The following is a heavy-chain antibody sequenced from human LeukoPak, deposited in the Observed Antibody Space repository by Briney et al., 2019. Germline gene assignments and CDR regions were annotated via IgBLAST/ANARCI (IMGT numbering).Heavy chain of an antibody. Sequence: PGGSLRLSCAASGFTFGSYEMNWVRQAPGKGLEWVSSISSSSSYIYYADSVKGRFTISRDNAKNSLYLQMNSLRAEDTAVYYCARGPSGYHNTGGQGTLVTVSS. J-gene: IGHJ4*02. CDR2: ISSSSSYI. CDR3: ARGPSGYHNT. D-gene: IGHD5-12*01. CDR1: GFTFGSYE. V-gene: IGHV3-21*01.